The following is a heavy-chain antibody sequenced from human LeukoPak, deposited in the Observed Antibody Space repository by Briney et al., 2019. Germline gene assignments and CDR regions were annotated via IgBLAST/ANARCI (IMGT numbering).Heavy chain of an antibody. J-gene: IGHJ4*02. CDR3: ARVSGIAVADY. Sequence: SETLSLTCTVSGGSISSYYWSWIRQPPGKGLEWIGYIYYSGSTNYNPSLKSRVTISVDTPKNQFSLKLSSVTAADTAVYYCARVSGIAVADYWGQGTLVTVSS. V-gene: IGHV4-59*01. CDR1: GGSISSYY. CDR2: IYYSGST. D-gene: IGHD6-19*01.